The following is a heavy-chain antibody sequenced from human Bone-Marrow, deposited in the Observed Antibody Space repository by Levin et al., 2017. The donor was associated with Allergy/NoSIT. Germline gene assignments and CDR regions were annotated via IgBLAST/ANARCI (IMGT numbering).Heavy chain of an antibody. Sequence: GESLKISCAASGFSFSGYEMNWVRQAPGKGLEWVSYMSSSGSLIYYADSVEGRFTISRDNARNSLSLQMNSLRAEDTAFYYCARSIQDRKDLWLSVAFDLWGEGTMVTVSA. CDR2: MSSSGSLI. D-gene: IGHD5-18*01. CDR1: GFSFSGYE. V-gene: IGHV3-48*03. J-gene: IGHJ3*01. CDR3: ARSIQDRKDLWLSVAFDL.